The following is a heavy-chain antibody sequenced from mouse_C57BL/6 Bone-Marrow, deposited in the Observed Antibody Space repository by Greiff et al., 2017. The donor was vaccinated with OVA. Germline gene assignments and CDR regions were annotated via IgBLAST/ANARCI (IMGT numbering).Heavy chain of an antibody. J-gene: IGHJ4*01. Sequence: EVQLQQSGPELVKPGASVKISCKASGYTFTDYYMNWVKQSHGKSLEWIGDINPNNGGTSYNQKFKGKATLTVDKSSSTAYMELRSLTSEDSAVYYCARNSDYYGSSYEGMDYWGQGTSVTVSS. CDR1: GYTFTDYY. CDR3: ARNSDYYGSSYEGMDY. CDR2: INPNNGGT. D-gene: IGHD1-1*01. V-gene: IGHV1-26*01.